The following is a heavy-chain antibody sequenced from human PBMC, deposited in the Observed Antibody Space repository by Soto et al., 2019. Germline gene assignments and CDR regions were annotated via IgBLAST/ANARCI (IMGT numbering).Heavy chain of an antibody. Sequence: VGSLRLSCAASGFTFSSSAMHWVRQAPGKGLEWVAVISYDGGNKYYADSVKGRFTISRDNSKNTLYLQVNSLRAEDTAVYYCTRSGDYVNLEYWGQGTLVTVSS. CDR3: TRSGDYVNLEY. V-gene: IGHV3-30-3*01. CDR1: GFTFSSSA. CDR2: ISYDGGNK. D-gene: IGHD4-17*01. J-gene: IGHJ4*02.